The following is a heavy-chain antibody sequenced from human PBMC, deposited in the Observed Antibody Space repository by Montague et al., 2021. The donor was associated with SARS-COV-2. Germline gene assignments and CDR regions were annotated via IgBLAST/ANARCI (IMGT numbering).Heavy chain of an antibody. J-gene: IGHJ4*02. CDR3: VRGPLNRGGFDK. V-gene: IGHV4-39*01. CDR2: TFQSGNS. CDR1: GGSVSDTDYY. Sequence: SETLSLTCAVSGGSVSDTDYYWGWVRRPPGKGLEWLGTTFQSGNSLSNPSLKSRLAIFVHASKNEVSLSLASVTAADTAVYYCVRGPLNRGGFDKWGQGALVTVSS. D-gene: IGHD1-14*01.